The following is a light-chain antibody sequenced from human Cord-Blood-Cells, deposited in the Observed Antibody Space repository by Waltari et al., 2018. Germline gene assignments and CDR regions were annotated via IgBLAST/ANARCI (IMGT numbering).Light chain of an antibody. CDR1: QSVLYSSNNKNY. CDR2: LAS. Sequence: DIVMTQSPDSLAVSLGERATINCKSSQSVLYSSNNKNYLAWYQQKPGQPPKLLIYLASTRESGVPDRFSGSGSGTDFTLTISSLQAEDVAVYYCQQYYSTPYTFGPGTKLEIK. J-gene: IGKJ2*01. V-gene: IGKV4-1*01. CDR3: QQYYSTPYT.